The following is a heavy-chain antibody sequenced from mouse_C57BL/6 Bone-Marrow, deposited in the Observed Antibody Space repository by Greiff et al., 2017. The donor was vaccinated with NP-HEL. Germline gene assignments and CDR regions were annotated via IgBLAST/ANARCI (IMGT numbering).Heavy chain of an antibody. CDR2: IYTGSGST. CDR3: TREGNHYNGSSCDV. Sequence: QVQLQQSGAELVKPGASVKMSCKASGYTFTSYGITWVKQRPGQGLEWIGDIYTGSGSTNYNEKLKSEATLTVDTSSSTAYMKLRSLTSEDTAMYYCTREGNHYNGSSCDVWGTGTTVTVSS. J-gene: IGHJ1*03. D-gene: IGHD1-1*01. CDR1: GYTFTSYG. V-gene: IGHV1-55*01.